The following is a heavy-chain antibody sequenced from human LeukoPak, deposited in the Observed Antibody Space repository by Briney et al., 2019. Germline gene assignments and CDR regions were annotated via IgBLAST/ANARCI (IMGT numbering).Heavy chain of an antibody. V-gene: IGHV3-30*18. CDR1: GFTFTSYG. J-gene: IGHJ4*02. D-gene: IGHD3-16*01. CDR3: ANDVARGGIKGSFDY. CDR2: VSYDGSSK. Sequence: GGSLRLSCAASGFTFTSYGMHWVRQAPGKGLKWVAVVSYDGSSKYYADSVKGRFTISRDNSKNTLSLQMNSLSAEDTALYYCANDVARGGIKGSFDYWGQGTLVTVSS.